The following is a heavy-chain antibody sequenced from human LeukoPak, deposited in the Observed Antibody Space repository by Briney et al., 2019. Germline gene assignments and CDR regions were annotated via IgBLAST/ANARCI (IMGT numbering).Heavy chain of an antibody. D-gene: IGHD2-2*01. CDR2: ISAYNGNT. V-gene: IGHV1-18*01. J-gene: IGHJ6*03. CDR1: GYTLTSYG. Sequence: ASVKVSCKASGYTLTSYGISWVRQAPGQGLEWMGWISAYNGNTNYAQKVQGRVTMTTDISTSTAYMELRSLRSDDTAVYYCARRSTWDYYMDVWGKGTTVTVSS. CDR3: ARRSTWDYYMDV.